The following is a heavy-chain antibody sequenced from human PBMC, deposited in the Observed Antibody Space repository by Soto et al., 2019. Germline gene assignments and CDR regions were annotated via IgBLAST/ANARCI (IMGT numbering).Heavy chain of an antibody. CDR2: ISAYNGNT. V-gene: IGHV1-18*04. CDR3: ARQLVRDAFDI. D-gene: IGHD6-13*01. Sequence: ASVKVSCKASGYNFTSYYMRWVRQAPGQGLEWMGRISAYNGNTNYAQKLQGRVTMTTDTSTSTAYMELRSLRSDDTAVYYCARQLVRDAFDIWGQGTMVTVSS. J-gene: IGHJ3*02. CDR1: GYNFTSYY.